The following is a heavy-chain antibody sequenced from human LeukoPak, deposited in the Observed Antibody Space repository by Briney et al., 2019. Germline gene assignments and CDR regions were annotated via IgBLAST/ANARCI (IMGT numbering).Heavy chain of an antibody. CDR1: GFTFSSYA. D-gene: IGHD2-15*01. CDR2: ISGSGGST. CDR3: AKDSVVVAATTKIFDY. Sequence: GGSLRLSCAASGFTFSSYAMSWVRQAPGKGLEWVSAISGSGGSTYYADSVKGRFTISRDNSKNTLYLQMNSLRAEGTAVYYCAKDSVVVAATTKIFDYWGQGTLVTVSS. J-gene: IGHJ4*02. V-gene: IGHV3-23*01.